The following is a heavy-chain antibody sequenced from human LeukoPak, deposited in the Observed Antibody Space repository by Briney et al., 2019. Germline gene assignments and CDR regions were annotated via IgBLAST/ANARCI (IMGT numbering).Heavy chain of an antibody. CDR3: TTDWTYYYDSSGYF. CDR1: GFTFSNAW. J-gene: IGHJ4*02. Sequence: GGSLRLSCAASGFTFSNAWMSWVRQAPGKGLEWVGRIKSKTDGGTTDYAAPVKGRFTISRDDSKNTLYLQMNSLKTEDTAVYYCTTDWTYYYDSSGYFWGQGTLVTVSS. CDR2: IKSKTDGGTT. V-gene: IGHV3-15*01. D-gene: IGHD3-22*01.